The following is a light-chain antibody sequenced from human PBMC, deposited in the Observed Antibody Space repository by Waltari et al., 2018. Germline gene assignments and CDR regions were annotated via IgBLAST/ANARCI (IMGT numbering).Light chain of an antibody. CDR2: VNSDGSH. J-gene: IGLJ3*02. Sequence: QLVLTQSPSASASLGASVKLPCTLSSGHSSHVIAWLHQQPEKGPRYLMKVNSDGSHSKGDEIPDRFSGSSSGAERYLTISSLQSEDEADYYCQTGGHGTWVFGGGTKLTVL. CDR3: QTGGHGTWV. V-gene: IGLV4-69*01. CDR1: SGHSSHV.